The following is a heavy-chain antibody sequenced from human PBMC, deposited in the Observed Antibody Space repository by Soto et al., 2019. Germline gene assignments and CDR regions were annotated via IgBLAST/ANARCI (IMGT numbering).Heavy chain of an antibody. D-gene: IGHD3-16*02. Sequence: GGTLRLSCAASGFTFSDYYMSWIRQAPGKGLEWVSYISSSGSTIYYADSVKGRFTISRDNAKNSLYLQMNSLRAEDTAVYYCARDLPYRPTPFDYWGQGTLVTVSS. CDR2: ISSSGSTI. CDR1: GFTFSDYY. V-gene: IGHV3-11*01. CDR3: ARDLPYRPTPFDY. J-gene: IGHJ4*02.